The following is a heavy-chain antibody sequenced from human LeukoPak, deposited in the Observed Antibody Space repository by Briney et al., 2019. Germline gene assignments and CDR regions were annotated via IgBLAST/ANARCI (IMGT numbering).Heavy chain of an antibody. CDR1: GGSINNYY. J-gene: IGHJ4*02. V-gene: IGHV4-59*08. D-gene: IGHD2-2*02. CDR2: IYYSGTT. Sequence: SGTLSLTCAISGGSINNYYWSWIRQPPGEGLGWIGYIYYSGTTNYSPSLNSRVNISLDTAKNQFSLRLSSVTAADTAVYYCARGSVPAAILDYWGQGTLVTVSS. CDR3: ARGSVPAAILDY.